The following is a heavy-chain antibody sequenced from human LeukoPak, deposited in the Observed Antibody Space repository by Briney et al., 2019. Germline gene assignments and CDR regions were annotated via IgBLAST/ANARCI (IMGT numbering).Heavy chain of an antibody. CDR2: INPNSGGT. CDR1: GYTFTGYY. CDR3: ARALDTTMVTDY. V-gene: IGHV1-2*02. Sequence: ASVKVSCKASGYTFTGYYMHWVRQAPGQGLEWMGWINPNSGGTNYAQKFQGRVTMTRDTSISTAYMDLSRLRSDDTAVYYCARALDTTMVTDYWGQGTLVTVSS. J-gene: IGHJ4*02. D-gene: IGHD5-18*01.